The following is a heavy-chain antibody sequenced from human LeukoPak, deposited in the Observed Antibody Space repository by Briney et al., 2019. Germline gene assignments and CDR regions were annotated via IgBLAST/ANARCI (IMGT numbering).Heavy chain of an antibody. CDR1: GYTFTGYY. CDR3: ATGDTPTVFYMDV. D-gene: IGHD5-18*01. Sequence: SVKVSCKASGYTFTGYYMHWVRQAPGQGLEWMGRFVPIFGTTNHAQKFQDRVTFTADKSTSTVYMELSSLRSDGTAVYYCATGDTPTVFYMDVWAKGTTVTVSS. J-gene: IGHJ6*03. CDR2: FVPIFGTT. V-gene: IGHV1-69*06.